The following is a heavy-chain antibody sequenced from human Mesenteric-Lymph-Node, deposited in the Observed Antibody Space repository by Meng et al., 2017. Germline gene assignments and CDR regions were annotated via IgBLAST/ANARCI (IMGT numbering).Heavy chain of an antibody. J-gene: IGHJ5*01. CDR1: GFTFSSYV. V-gene: IGHV3-23*01. CDR2: IDGAGGSRT. CDR3: VNRAWLES. Sequence: GESLKISCAASGFTFSSYVMTWVRQAPRKGLEWVSSIDGAGGSRTYYTNSVKGRFTISRDNSKNTLYLQMTSLRVDDTAVYHCVNRAWLESWGQGTLVTVSS. D-gene: IGHD3-10*01.